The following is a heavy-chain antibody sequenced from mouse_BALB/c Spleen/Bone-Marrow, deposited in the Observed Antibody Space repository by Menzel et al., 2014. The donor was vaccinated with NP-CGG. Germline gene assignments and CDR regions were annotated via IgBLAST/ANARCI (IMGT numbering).Heavy chain of an antibody. D-gene: IGHD1-2*01. Sequence: ESGPGLVKPSQSLSLTCSVTGYSITSGYYWNWIRQFPGNKLEWMGYISYDGSNNYNPSLKNRISITRDSSKNQFFLKLNSVTTEDTATCYCAREGYYYDYAFDYWGQGTTLTVSS. CDR3: AREGYYYDYAFDY. J-gene: IGHJ2*01. V-gene: IGHV3-6*02. CDR2: ISYDGSN. CDR1: GYSITSGYY.